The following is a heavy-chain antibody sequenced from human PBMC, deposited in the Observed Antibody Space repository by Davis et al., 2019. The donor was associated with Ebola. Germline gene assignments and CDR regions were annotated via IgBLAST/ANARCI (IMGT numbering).Heavy chain of an antibody. V-gene: IGHV1-69*13. D-gene: IGHD4-17*01. CDR2: IIPIFGTA. Sequence: AASVKVSCKASGGTFSSYAISWVRQAPGQGLEWMGGIIPIFGTANYAQKFQGRVTITADESTSTAYMELSSLRSEDTAVYYCARDEDGDPASYYYGMDVWGKGTTVTVSS. CDR1: GGTFSSYA. J-gene: IGHJ6*04. CDR3: ARDEDGDPASYYYGMDV.